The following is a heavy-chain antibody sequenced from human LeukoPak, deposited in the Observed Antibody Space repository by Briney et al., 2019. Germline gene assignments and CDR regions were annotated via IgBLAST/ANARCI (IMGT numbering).Heavy chain of an antibody. CDR1: GGSISSSSYY. CDR2: IFYSGST. CDR3: ARNAVPGYFDY. V-gene: IGHV4-39*01. J-gene: IGHJ4*02. D-gene: IGHD3-10*01. Sequence: PSETLSLTCTVSGGSISSSSYYWAWIRQPPGKGLEWIGNIFYSGSTYYNPSLKSRVTISVDTSKNQFSLKLSPVTAADTAVYYCARNAVPGYFDYWGQGTLVSVSS.